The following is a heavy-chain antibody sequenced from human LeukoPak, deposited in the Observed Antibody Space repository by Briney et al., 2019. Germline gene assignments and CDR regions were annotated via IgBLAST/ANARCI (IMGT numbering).Heavy chain of an antibody. D-gene: IGHD3-22*01. CDR1: GYTFTSYG. CDR2: ISAYNGNT. Sequence: ASVKVSCKASGYTFTSYGISWVRQAPGQGLEWMGWISAYNGNTNYAQKPQGRVTMTTDTSTSTAYMELRSLRSDDTAVYYCARDSRFLAYDSSDYWGQGTLVTVSS. J-gene: IGHJ4*02. V-gene: IGHV1-18*01. CDR3: ARDSRFLAYDSSDY.